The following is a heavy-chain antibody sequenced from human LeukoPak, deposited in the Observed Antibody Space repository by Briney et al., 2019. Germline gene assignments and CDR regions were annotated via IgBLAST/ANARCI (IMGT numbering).Heavy chain of an antibody. Sequence: ASVKVSCKASGYTFTGYYMHWVRQAPGQGLEWMGWINPNSGGTNYAQKFQGRVTMTRDTSISTAYMELSRLRSDDTAVYYCARLVFWSGQALYYYYYGMDVWGQGTTVTVSS. V-gene: IGHV1-2*02. D-gene: IGHD3-3*01. CDR2: INPNSGGT. CDR1: GYTFTGYY. J-gene: IGHJ6*02. CDR3: ARLVFWSGQALYYYYYGMDV.